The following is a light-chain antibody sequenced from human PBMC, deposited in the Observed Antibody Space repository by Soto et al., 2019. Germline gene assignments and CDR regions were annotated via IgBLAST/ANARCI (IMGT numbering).Light chain of an antibody. V-gene: IGLV6-57*04. CDR2: EDD. Sequence: NFLLTQPHSVSESPGKTVTISCTRSSGRIASNFVQWYQQRPGSAPTTVIYEDDQRPSGVPDRFSGAIDSSSNSASLTISGLETGDEADYYCQSFHSSAVVFGGGTKVTVL. J-gene: IGLJ2*01. CDR3: QSFHSSAVV. CDR1: SGRIASNF.